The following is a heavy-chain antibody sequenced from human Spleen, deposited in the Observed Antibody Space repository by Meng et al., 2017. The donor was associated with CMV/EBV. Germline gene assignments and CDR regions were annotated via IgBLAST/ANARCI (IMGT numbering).Heavy chain of an antibody. D-gene: IGHD3-16*01. J-gene: IGHJ4*02. CDR1: GASIKNYN. Sequence: QVELQDSGTGLVKPSETLSLTCLVSGASIKNYNWNWVRQPAGQGLEWIGLIQVIGHTVYNPSLKSRVTVSLDASKSQFSLTLNSVTAADTATYYCAGSRPGGGACDYWGQGILVTVSS. CDR2: IQVIGHT. V-gene: IGHV4-4*07. CDR3: AGSRPGGGACDY.